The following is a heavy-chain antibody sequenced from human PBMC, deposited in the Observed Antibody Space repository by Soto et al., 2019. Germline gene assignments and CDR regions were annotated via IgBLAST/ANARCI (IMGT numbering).Heavy chain of an antibody. J-gene: IGHJ6*02. CDR1: GVTFSGYA. CDR2: ISGSGGST. V-gene: IGHV3-23*01. D-gene: IGHD2-2*01. CDR3: AKCICSSSSCYYYYGMDV. Sequence: GSLRIFWARCGVTFSGYAMSWVPQAPGNGLEWVSVISGSGGSTYYADSVKGRFTISRDNSKNTLYLQMKSLRDEDTAVYYCAKCICSSSSCYYYYGMDVWGQGTTVTVSS.